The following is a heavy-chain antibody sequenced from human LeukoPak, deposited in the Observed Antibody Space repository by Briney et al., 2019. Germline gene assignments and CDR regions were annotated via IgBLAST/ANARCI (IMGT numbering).Heavy chain of an antibody. CDR2: IYTSGST. CDR3: AITIYSSYYYMDV. J-gene: IGHJ6*03. CDR1: GGSISGYY. Sequence: SETPSLTCTVSGGSISGYYWNWIRQPAGKGLEWIGRIYTSGSTNYNPSLKSRVTMSVDTSKNQFSLKLNSVTAADTAVYYCAITIYSSYYYMDVWGKGTTVTVSS. V-gene: IGHV4-4*07. D-gene: IGHD2-15*01.